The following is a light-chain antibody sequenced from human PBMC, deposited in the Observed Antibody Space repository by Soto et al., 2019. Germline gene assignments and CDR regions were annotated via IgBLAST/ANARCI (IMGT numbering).Light chain of an antibody. CDR3: QQFKNYPIT. Sequence: DVPMNQSPSSLSGSVGDRVTITRRASQCISNYLAWYQQKPGKAPKLLIYAAYTLQSGVTSRFSGSGSGTDFTLTISSLHPEDFAVYFCQQFKNYPITFGQVTRLEI. V-gene: IGKV1-9*01. CDR1: QCISNY. CDR2: AAY. J-gene: IGKJ5*01.